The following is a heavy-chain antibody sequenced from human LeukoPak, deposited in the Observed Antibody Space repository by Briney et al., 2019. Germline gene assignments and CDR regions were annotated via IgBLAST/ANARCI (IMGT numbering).Heavy chain of an antibody. Sequence: ASVKVSCKASGYTFTGYYMHWVRQAPGQGLEWMGGINPNSGVTNYAQKFQGRVTMTRDTSISTAYMELSRLRSDDTAVYYCARIYDSSGTDYWGQGTLVTVSS. CDR1: GYTFTGYY. D-gene: IGHD3-22*01. J-gene: IGHJ4*02. CDR2: INPNSGVT. CDR3: ARIYDSSGTDY. V-gene: IGHV1-2*02.